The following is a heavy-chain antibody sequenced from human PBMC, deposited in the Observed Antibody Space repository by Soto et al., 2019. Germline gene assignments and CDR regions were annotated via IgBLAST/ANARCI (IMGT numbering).Heavy chain of an antibody. V-gene: IGHV3-21*01. D-gene: IGHD4-17*01. CDR2: ISSGSTYR. CDR3: ARGWGTTVVTRDAFYF. CDR1: GFTFSTYG. J-gene: IGHJ3*01. Sequence: GGSLRLSCAASGFTFSTYGMHWVRQARGNGPEWVSSISSGSTYRYYAGSLKGRFTISRDNPENSLYLQMNSLRAEDTAMYYCARGWGTTVVTRDAFYFWGRGTMVTVSS.